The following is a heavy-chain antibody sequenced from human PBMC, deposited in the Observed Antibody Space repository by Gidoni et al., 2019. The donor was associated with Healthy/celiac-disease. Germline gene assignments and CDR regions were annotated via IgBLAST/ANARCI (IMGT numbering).Heavy chain of an antibody. V-gene: IGHV3-49*05. CDR2: IRSKAYGGTT. J-gene: IGHJ6*03. CDR1: GFPFGDYA. Sequence: EVQLVESGGGLVKPGRSLRLSCTASGFPFGDYAMSWFRQAPGKGLEWVGFIRSKAYGGTTEYAASVKGRFTISRDDSKSIAYLQMNSLKTEDTAVYYCTRDRVVRGVMNPLWIGHNADYYYYYMDVWGKGTTVTVSS. D-gene: IGHD3-10*01. CDR3: TRDRVVRGVMNPLWIGHNADYYYYYMDV.